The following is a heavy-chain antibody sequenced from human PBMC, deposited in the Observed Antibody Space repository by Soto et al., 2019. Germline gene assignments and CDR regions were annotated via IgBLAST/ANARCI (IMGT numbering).Heavy chain of an antibody. CDR1: VFTFTTFW. V-gene: IGHV3-7*01. CDR2: IKQDGSEK. J-gene: IGHJ4*02. Sequence: WWSLRLSCSASVFTFTTFWMSWFRQAPGKGLEWVANIKQDGSEKYYVDSVKGRFTISRDNAKKSLYLQMNSLRAEDTAVYYCARRFPFDSWGQGTLVTVSS. CDR3: ARRFPFDS.